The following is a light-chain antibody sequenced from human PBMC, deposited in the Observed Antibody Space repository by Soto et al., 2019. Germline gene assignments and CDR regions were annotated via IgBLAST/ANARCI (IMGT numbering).Light chain of an antibody. Sequence: QSALTQPASVSGSPGQSITISCTGSTSDIGGYEYVSWYQQYPGKAPRLIIYAVHSRPSGVSNRFSGSKSGNPASLTISGLQAEDEADYHCSSYTPSSTYVFGTGTKLTVL. V-gene: IGLV2-14*03. CDR2: AVH. J-gene: IGLJ1*01. CDR1: TSDIGGYEY. CDR3: SSYTPSSTYV.